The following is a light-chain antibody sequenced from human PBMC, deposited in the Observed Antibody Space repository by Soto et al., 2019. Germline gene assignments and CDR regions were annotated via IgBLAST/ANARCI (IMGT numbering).Light chain of an antibody. CDR2: DVS. Sequence: QSALTQPRSVSGSPGQSVTISCTGTSSDVGAYNYVSWYQHHPGKAPKFMIFDVSKRPSGVPDRFSGSKSGNTASLTISGLQAEDEADYYCCSYAGAYTQVFGTGTKVT. CDR1: SSDVGAYNY. V-gene: IGLV2-11*01. CDR3: CSYAGAYTQV. J-gene: IGLJ1*01.